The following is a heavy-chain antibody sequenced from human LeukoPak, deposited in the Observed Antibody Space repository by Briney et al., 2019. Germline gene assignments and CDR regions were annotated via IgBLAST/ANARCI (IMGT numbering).Heavy chain of an antibody. CDR1: GFTFSSYG. CDR3: AKDGNYYYDNSGYSYFDF. CDR2: IRYDGGNK. V-gene: IGHV3-30*02. Sequence: GGSLRLSCSASGFTFSSYGMHWVRQAPGKGLEWVAFIRYDGGNKYSAGSVKGRFTISRDNSKNTLYLQMNSLRAEDTAVYYCAKDGNYYYDNSGYSYFDFWGQGTLVTVSS. D-gene: IGHD3-22*01. J-gene: IGHJ4*02.